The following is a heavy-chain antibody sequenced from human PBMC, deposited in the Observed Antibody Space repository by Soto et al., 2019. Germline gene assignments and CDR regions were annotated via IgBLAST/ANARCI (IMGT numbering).Heavy chain of an antibody. J-gene: IGHJ4*02. Sequence: ASVKVSCKASGYTFTSYYMPWVRQAPGQGLEWMGIINPSGGSTSYAQKFQGRVTMTRDTSTSTVYMELSSLRSEDTAVYYCARDGLTYYYDSSGYYSGYWGQGTLVTVSS. CDR3: ARDGLTYYYDSSGYYSGY. V-gene: IGHV1-46*01. D-gene: IGHD3-22*01. CDR2: INPSGGST. CDR1: GYTFTSYY.